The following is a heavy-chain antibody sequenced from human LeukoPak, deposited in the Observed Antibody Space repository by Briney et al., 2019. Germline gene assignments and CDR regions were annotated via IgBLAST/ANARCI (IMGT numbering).Heavy chain of an antibody. V-gene: IGHV3-21*01. CDR1: GFTFSSYS. CDR2: ISSSSSYI. CDR3: ARDTGYSYGMDY. Sequence: PGGSLRLSCAASGFTFSSYSMNWVRQAPGKGLEWVSSISSSSSYIYYADSVKGRFTISRDNAKNSLYLQMKSLRAEDTAVYYCARDTGYSYGMDYWGQGTLVTVSS. J-gene: IGHJ4*02. D-gene: IGHD5-18*01.